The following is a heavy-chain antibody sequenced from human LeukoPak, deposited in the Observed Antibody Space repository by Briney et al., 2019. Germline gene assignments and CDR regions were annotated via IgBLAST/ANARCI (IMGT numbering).Heavy chain of an antibody. D-gene: IGHD3-16*01. J-gene: IGHJ3*02. CDR2: INTNTGNP. CDR3: TRDSFTDGASTFDI. Sequence: ASVTVSCKASGYTFTTYAMNWLRQAPGQGLEWMGWINTNTGNPTYAQGFTGRFVFSLDTSVSTAYLQIFSLKVEDTAVYYCTRDSFTDGASTFDIWGQGTMVTVSS. V-gene: IGHV7-4-1*01. CDR1: GYTFTTYA.